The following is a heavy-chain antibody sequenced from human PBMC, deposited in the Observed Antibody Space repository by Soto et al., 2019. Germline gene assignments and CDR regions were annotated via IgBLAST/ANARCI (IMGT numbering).Heavy chain of an antibody. CDR1: GGSLSSSSYY. J-gene: IGHJ6*02. Sequence: PSETLSLTCTVSGGSLSSSSYYWGWIRQPPGKGLEWIGSIYYSGSTYYNPSLKSRVTISVDTSKNQFSLKLSSVTAADTAVYYCASTRGGGYCSSTSCYWVYYYYGMDVWGQGTTVTVSS. CDR2: IYYSGST. CDR3: ASTRGGGYCSSTSCYWVYYYYGMDV. D-gene: IGHD2-2*01. V-gene: IGHV4-39*01.